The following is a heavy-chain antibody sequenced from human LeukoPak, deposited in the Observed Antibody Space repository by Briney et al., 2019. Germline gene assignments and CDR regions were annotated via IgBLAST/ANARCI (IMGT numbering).Heavy chain of an antibody. CDR3: ARDRHRITEGFDY. V-gene: IGHV3-23*01. J-gene: IGHJ4*02. CDR2: ISNNGGYT. D-gene: IGHD3-16*01. CDR1: GFTFSSSA. Sequence: GGSLRLSCAASGFTFSSSAMSWVRQAPGKGLEWVSAISNNGGYTYYADSVQGRFTISRDNSKNTLYLQMNSLRAEDTAVYYCARDRHRITEGFDYWGQGTLVTVSS.